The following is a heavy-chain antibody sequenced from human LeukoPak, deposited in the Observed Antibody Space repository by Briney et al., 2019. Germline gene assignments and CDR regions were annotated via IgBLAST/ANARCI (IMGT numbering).Heavy chain of an antibody. CDR2: ISESPAKT. J-gene: IGHJ6*02. D-gene: IGHD1/OR15-1a*01. V-gene: IGHV3-23*01. CDR1: GFSLGNYM. Sequence: GGSLRLSCVASGFSLGNYMMSWVRQAPGKGLEWVSWISESPAKTDYADSVKGRFTISRDISKNTLFLEMTSLSADDTAVYYCAKGVALNTAMEVWGQGTTVTVSS. CDR3: AKGVALNTAMEV.